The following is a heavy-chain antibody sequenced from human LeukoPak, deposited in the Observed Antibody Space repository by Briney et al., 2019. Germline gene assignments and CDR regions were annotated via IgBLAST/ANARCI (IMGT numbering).Heavy chain of an antibody. J-gene: IGHJ4*02. CDR2: VYFSGNT. CDR1: AASISGNH. D-gene: IGHD3-10*01. CDR3: ARLAGSIWYYFDL. V-gene: IGHV4-59*08. Sequence: SETLSLTCSVSAASISGNHWSWMRQPPGKGLEWIGYVYFSGNTHYNPSLRGRLTLSLDPSKNHVSLRLTSVTAADTAVYFCARLAGSIWYYFDLWGQGTLVTVSP.